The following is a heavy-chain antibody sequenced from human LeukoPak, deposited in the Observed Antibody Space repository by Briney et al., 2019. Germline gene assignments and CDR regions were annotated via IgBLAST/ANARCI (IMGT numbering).Heavy chain of an antibody. V-gene: IGHV4-30-2*01. Sequence: ASETLSLTCAVSGGSISSGGYSWSWIRQPPGKGLEWIGYIYHSGSTYYNPSLKSRVTISVDRSKNQFSLKLSSVTAADTAVYYCARGPGDGPLYQLLFVNWFDPWGQGTLVTVSS. CDR1: GGSISSGGYS. J-gene: IGHJ5*02. CDR2: IYHSGST. D-gene: IGHD2-2*01. CDR3: ARGPGDGPLYQLLFVNWFDP.